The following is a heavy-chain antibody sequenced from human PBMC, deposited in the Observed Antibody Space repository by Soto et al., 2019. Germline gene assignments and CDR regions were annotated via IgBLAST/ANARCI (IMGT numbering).Heavy chain of an antibody. V-gene: IGHV3-23*01. CDR2: ISGSGGST. J-gene: IGHJ6*02. D-gene: IGHD1-7*01. Sequence: GSLRLSCAASGFTFSSYAMSWVRQAPGKGLEWVSAISGSGGSTYYADSVKGRFTISRDNSKNTLYLQMNSLRAEDTAVYYCAKVLAGTTYYYGMDVWGQGTTVTVSS. CDR1: GFTFSSYA. CDR3: AKVLAGTTYYYGMDV.